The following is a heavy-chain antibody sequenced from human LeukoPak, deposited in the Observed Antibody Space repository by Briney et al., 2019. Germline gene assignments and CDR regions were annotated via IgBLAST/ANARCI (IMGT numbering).Heavy chain of an antibody. Sequence: PSQTLSLTCAVSGGSISSGGYSWSWIRQPPGKGLEWIGYIYHSGSTYYNPSLKSRVTISVDRSKSQFSLKLSSVTAADTAVYYCASMYYDFWSGYYYGMDVWGQGTTVTVSS. CDR1: GGSISSGGYS. CDR3: ASMYYDFWSGYYYGMDV. D-gene: IGHD3-3*01. J-gene: IGHJ6*02. V-gene: IGHV4-30-2*01. CDR2: IYHSGST.